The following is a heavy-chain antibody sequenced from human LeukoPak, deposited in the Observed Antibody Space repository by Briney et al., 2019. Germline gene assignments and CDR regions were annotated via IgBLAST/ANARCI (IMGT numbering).Heavy chain of an antibody. D-gene: IGHD6-13*01. V-gene: IGHV3-21*04. CDR3: AKSEAVATGRRYFQH. Sequence: GGSLRLSCAASGFTFSSHSMNWVRQAPGKGLEWVSSISSSSSYIYYVDSVKGRFTISRDNAKNSLYLQMNSLRAEDTAVYYCAKSEAVATGRRYFQHWGQGTLVTVSS. CDR1: GFTFSSHS. J-gene: IGHJ1*01. CDR2: ISSSSSYI.